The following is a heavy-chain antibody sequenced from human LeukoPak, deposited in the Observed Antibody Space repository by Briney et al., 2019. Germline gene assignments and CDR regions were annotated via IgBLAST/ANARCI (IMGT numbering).Heavy chain of an antibody. J-gene: IGHJ3*02. V-gene: IGHV1-2*02. CDR2: INPNSGGT. Sequence: ASVKVSCKASGYTFTGYYMHWVRQAPGQGLEWMGWINPNSGGTNYAQKFQGRVTMARDTSISTAYMELSRLRSDDTAVYYCAAQKEAMDDAFDIWGQGTMVTVSS. CDR1: GYTFTGYY. D-gene: IGHD5-18*01. CDR3: AAQKEAMDDAFDI.